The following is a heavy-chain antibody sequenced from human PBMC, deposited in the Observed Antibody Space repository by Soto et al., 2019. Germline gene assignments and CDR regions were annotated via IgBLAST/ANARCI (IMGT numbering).Heavy chain of an antibody. Sequence: EVQLVESGGGLIQPGGSLRLSCAASGFTVSSNYMSWIRQAPGKGLEWVAIMYRGGSTSYADSVKGRFTLSSDNAKNTXYFRMNSLRAEDTAIYFCAKGGYPSGSYATWCFDLWGRGTLVTVSS. CDR2: MYRGGST. D-gene: IGHD3-22*01. CDR1: GFTVSSNY. J-gene: IGHJ2*01. CDR3: AKGGYPSGSYATWCFDL. V-gene: IGHV3-53*01.